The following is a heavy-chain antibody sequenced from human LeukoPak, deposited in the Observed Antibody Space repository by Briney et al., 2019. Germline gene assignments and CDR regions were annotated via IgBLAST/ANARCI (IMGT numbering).Heavy chain of an antibody. CDR2: INPSGGST. J-gene: IGHJ4*02. CDR3: AREGIVGAPHFDY. Sequence: ASVKVSCKASGYTFTGYYMHWVRQAPGQGLEWMGIINPSGGSTSYAQKFQGRVTMTRDMSTSTVYMELSSLRSEDTAVYYCAREGIVGAPHFDYWGQGTLVTVSS. CDR1: GYTFTGYY. V-gene: IGHV1-46*01. D-gene: IGHD1-26*01.